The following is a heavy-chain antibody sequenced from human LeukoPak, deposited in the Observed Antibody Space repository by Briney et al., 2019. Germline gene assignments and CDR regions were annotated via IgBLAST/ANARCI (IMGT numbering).Heavy chain of an antibody. CDR3: ARLRDNWFDS. CDR1: GYSFTSYW. Sequence: GESLKISCMGSGYSFTSYWIGWVRQMPGKGLEWMGIIYPGDSDSRYSPSFAGQVTISVDKSISTAYLHWSGLKASDTAMYYCARLRDNWFDSWGQGTPVTVSS. V-gene: IGHV5-51*01. J-gene: IGHJ5*01. CDR2: IYPGDSDS. D-gene: IGHD5-24*01.